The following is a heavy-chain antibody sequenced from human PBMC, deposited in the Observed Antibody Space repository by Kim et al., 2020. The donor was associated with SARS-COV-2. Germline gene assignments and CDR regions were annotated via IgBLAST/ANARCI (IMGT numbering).Heavy chain of an antibody. CDR2: ITSDDTI. D-gene: IGHD2-8*01. CDR3: GGGNGYFSY. Sequence: GGSLRLSCAASGFTFSDYYMYWIRQAPGKGLEWVSYITSDDTIYYSDSVKRRFTLTRDNAKGTFHLQMNSRRDADTAVYYYGGGNGYFSYMVKGTLLPVS. J-gene: IGHJ4*02. V-gene: IGHV3-11*01. CDR1: GFTFSDYY.